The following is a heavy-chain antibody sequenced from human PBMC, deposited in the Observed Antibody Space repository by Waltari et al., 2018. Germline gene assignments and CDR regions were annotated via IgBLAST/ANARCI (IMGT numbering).Heavy chain of an antibody. J-gene: IGHJ4*02. D-gene: IGHD2-8*02. CDR2: IWYDGSYK. CDR1: GFTSSRYA. Sequence: QVQLVESGGGVVQPGRSLRLSCAASGFTSSRYAMNWVRQTPGRGLEWVAVIWYDGSYKFYADSVKGRVSISRDNPKSTLHLQMDSLRAEDSAIYYCAKDGSASRLVRYYLDSWGPGTLVTVSS. V-gene: IGHV3-33*06. CDR3: AKDGSASRLVRYYLDS.